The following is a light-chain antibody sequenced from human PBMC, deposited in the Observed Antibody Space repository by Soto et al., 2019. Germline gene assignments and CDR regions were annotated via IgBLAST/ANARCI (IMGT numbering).Light chain of an antibody. V-gene: IGKV3-15*01. J-gene: IGKJ4*01. CDR2: GAS. CDR3: QQYHDWPLT. CDR1: QSVSIN. Sequence: EIVMTQSPATLSVSPGERVTLSCRASQSVSINVVWYQQKPGQVPRLLIFGASTRATGIPVRFIGSGSGTEFIFTISSLQSEDFAVYYCQQYHDWPLTFGGGTNVEIK.